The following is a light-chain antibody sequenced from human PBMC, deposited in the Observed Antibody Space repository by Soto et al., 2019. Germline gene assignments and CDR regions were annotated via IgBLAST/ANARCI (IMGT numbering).Light chain of an antibody. CDR2: GTS. CDR1: QSVNIH. V-gene: IGKV3D-15*01. Sequence: EIVMTQSPDTLSVSPGERATLSCRASQSVNIHLAWYQQKPGQAPRLLIYGTSTRATGIPAKFSGGGSGTEFTLTISSLQSEDFAVYYCQQYNKWPLKFGQGTKV. CDR3: QQYNKWPLK. J-gene: IGKJ1*01.